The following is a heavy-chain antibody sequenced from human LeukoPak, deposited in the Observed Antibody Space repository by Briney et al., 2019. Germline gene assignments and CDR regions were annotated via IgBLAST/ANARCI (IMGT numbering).Heavy chain of an antibody. V-gene: IGHV1-18*01. CDR3: ARGPVLRYFDWLGGGGYYFDY. D-gene: IGHD3-9*01. J-gene: IGHJ4*02. Sequence: GASVKVSCKASGYTFTSYGISWVRQAPGQGLEWMGWISAYNGNTNYAQKLQGRVTMTTDTSTSTAYMELWSLRSDDTAVYYCARGPVLRYFDWLGGGGYYFDYWGQGTLVTVSS. CDR1: GYTFTSYG. CDR2: ISAYNGNT.